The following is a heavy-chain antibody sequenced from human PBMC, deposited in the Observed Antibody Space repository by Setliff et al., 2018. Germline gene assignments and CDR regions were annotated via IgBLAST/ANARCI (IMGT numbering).Heavy chain of an antibody. V-gene: IGHV4-4*07. D-gene: IGHD6-19*01. J-gene: IGHJ6*03. CDR1: GGSISSYY. CDR3: AREQWLDPPGYYYMDV. Sequence: SETLSLTCTVSGGSISSYYWSWIRQPAGKGLEWIGHIYIGGSANYNPSLKSRVTMSIDTSKNQFSLKLSSVTAADMAVYYCAREQWLDPPGYYYMDVWDKGTTVTVSS. CDR2: IYIGGSA.